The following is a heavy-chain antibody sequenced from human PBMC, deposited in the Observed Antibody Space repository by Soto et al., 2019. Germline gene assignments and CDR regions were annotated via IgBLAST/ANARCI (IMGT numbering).Heavy chain of an antibody. Sequence: QVQLVESGGGVVQPGRSLRLSCAASGFTFSSYGMHWVRQAPGKGLEWVAVVSYDGSDKNYADSMKGRFTISRDNSKNTLYLQMNSLRAEDTAVDYCAKSSTSPPYYYCGMDVWGQGTTVTVSS. J-gene: IGHJ6*02. CDR3: AKSSTSPPYYYCGMDV. CDR2: VSYDGSDK. V-gene: IGHV3-30*18. CDR1: GFTFSSYG.